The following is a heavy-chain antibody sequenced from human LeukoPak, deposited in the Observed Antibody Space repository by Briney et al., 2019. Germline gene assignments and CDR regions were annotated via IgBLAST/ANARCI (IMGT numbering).Heavy chain of an antibody. CDR3: ARGLGEPAALIDY. V-gene: IGHV4-30-4*08. CDR2: IYSSGST. Sequence: SETLSLTCTVSGGSISSGDYYWSWIRQPPGKGLEWIGYIYSSGSTYYTPSHKSRLTISLDTSKYQFSLKLSSVTAADTAVYYCARGLGEPAALIDYWGQGTLVTVSS. J-gene: IGHJ4*02. D-gene: IGHD2-2*01. CDR1: GGSISSGDYY.